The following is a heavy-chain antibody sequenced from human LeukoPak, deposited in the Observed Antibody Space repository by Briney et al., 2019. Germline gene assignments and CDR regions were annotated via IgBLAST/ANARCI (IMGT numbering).Heavy chain of an antibody. CDR3: ATGAFAGYDCGGYRFYNRFDP. V-gene: IGHV1-2*02. CDR1: EYTFTDYY. CDR2: ISPSSGDT. Sequence: ASVKVSCKASEYTFTDYYIHWVRHAPGQGLEWMGWISPSSGDTNYAQKFQGRVTMTRDTSINTASMELNRLNSDDTAVYCCATGAFAGYDCGGYRFYNRFDPWGQGTLVTVSS. J-gene: IGHJ5*02. D-gene: IGHD3-22*01.